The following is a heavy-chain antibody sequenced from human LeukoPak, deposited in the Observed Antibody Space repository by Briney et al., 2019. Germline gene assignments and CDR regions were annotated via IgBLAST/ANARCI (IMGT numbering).Heavy chain of an antibody. J-gene: IGHJ3*01. CDR1: GFDLNTFA. CDR2: ISASGSRT. Sequence: PGGSRRLSCTSSGFDLNTFAMNWVRQAPGKGLEWVSGISASGSRTYYGGAAKGRFTISRDDSKNMLFLDMKNLKGEDTARYFCARDRSPHYYDSSGHGAFNVWGQGTMVTVSS. V-gene: IGHV3-23*01. CDR3: ARDRSPHYYDSSGHGAFNV. D-gene: IGHD3-22*01.